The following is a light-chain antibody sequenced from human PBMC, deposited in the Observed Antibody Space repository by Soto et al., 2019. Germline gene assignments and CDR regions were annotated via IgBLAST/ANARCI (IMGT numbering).Light chain of an antibody. CDR3: SSYTSYTSYV. CDR2: DVS. Sequence: LTQPASVSGSPGQSIAISCTGTSSDVGGYKYVSWYQQYPGKAPKLMIYDVSNRPSGVPDRFSGSKSGNTASLTISGLQSEDEADYYCSSYTSYTSYVFGTGTKVTVL. J-gene: IGLJ1*01. CDR1: SSDVGGYKY. V-gene: IGLV2-14*01.